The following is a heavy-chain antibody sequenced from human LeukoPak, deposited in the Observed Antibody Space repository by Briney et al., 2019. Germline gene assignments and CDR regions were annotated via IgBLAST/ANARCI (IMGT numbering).Heavy chain of an antibody. J-gene: IGHJ3*02. D-gene: IGHD6-19*01. CDR2: ISWNSGSI. CDR1: GFTFDDYA. CDR3: AKSSSGWYRDAFDI. V-gene: IGHV3-9*03. Sequence: GGSLRLSCAASGFTFDDYAMHWVRQAPGKGLEWVSGISWNSGSIGYADSVKGRFTISRDNAKNSLYLQMNSLIAEDMALYYCAKSSSGWYRDAFDIWGQGTMVTVSS.